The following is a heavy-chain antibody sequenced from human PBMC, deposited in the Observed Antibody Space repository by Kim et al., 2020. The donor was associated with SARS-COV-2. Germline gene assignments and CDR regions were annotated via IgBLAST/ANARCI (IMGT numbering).Heavy chain of an antibody. J-gene: IGHJ2*01. CDR2: ISYDGSNK. D-gene: IGHD7-27*01. Sequence: GGSLRLSCAASGFTLSSYGMHWVRQAPGKGLEWVAVISYDGSNKYYADSVKGRFTISRDNSKNTLYLQMNSLRAEDTAVYYCAKESPLQLGPHWYFDLWGRGTLVTVSS. CDR1: GFTLSSYG. V-gene: IGHV3-30*18. CDR3: AKESPLQLGPHWYFDL.